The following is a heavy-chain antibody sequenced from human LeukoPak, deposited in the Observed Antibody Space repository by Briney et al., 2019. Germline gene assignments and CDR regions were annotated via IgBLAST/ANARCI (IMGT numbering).Heavy chain of an antibody. CDR2: IYSGGST. V-gene: IGHV3-53*01. Sequence: GGSLRSSFVAFGFTSGNTWMHWFGKAQGKGLEWVSVIYSGGSTFYADSVKGRFTISRDNSKNTVYLQMNSLRVEDTAVYYCAREGDGYNYYFDYWGQGTLVAVSS. J-gene: IGHJ4*02. CDR3: AREGDGYNYYFDY. D-gene: IGHD5-24*01. CDR1: GFTSGNTW.